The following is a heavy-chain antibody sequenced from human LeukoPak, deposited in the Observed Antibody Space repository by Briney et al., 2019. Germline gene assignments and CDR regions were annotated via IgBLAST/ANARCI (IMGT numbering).Heavy chain of an antibody. CDR2: INHSGST. CDR3: ARDRRSWSAFDI. V-gene: IGHV4-34*01. Sequence: PSETLSLACAVYGGSFSGYYWSWIRQPPGKGLEWIGEINHSGSTNYNPSLKSRVTISVDRSKNQFSLKLSSVTAADTAVYYCARDRRSWSAFDIWGQGTMVTVSS. D-gene: IGHD2-15*01. J-gene: IGHJ3*02. CDR1: GGSFSGYY.